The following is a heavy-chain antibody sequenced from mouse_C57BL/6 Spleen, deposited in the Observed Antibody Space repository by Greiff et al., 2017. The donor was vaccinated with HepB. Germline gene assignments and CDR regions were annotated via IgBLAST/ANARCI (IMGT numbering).Heavy chain of an antibody. CDR1: GYTFTSYW. CDR3: ARRDWDVGAMDY. Sequence: QVQLKQPGAELVKPGASVKMSCKASGYTFTSYWITWVKQRPGQGLEWIGDIYPGSGSTNYNEKFKSKATLTVDTSSSTAYMQLSSLTSEDSAVYYCARRDWDVGAMDYWGQGTSVTVSS. D-gene: IGHD4-1*01. J-gene: IGHJ4*01. CDR2: IYPGSGST. V-gene: IGHV1-55*01.